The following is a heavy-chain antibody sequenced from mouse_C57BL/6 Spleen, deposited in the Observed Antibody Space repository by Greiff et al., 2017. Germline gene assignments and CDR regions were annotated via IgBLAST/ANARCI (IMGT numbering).Heavy chain of an antibody. CDR3: ARGITTIVFDY. CDR1: GYTFTSYW. V-gene: IGHV1-52*01. CDR2: IDPSDSET. Sequence: QVQLQQSGAELVRPGSSVKLSCKASGYTFTSYWMHWVKQRPIQGLEWIGNIDPSDSETNYNQKFKDKATLTVDKSSSTAYLQHSSLTSEDSAVYYCARGITTIVFDYWGQGTTLTVSS. D-gene: IGHD1-1*01. J-gene: IGHJ2*01.